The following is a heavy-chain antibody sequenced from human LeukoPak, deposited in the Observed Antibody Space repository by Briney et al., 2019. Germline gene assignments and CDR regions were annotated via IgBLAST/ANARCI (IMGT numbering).Heavy chain of an antibody. Sequence: SSETLSLTCTVSGGSISSYYWSWIRQPPGKGLEWIGYIYYSGSTNYNPSLKSRVTISVDTSKNQFSLKLSSVTAADTAVYYCARSGYTLANTPNRGGWFDPWGQGTLVTVSS. CDR3: ARSGYTLANTPNRGGWFDP. CDR1: GGSISSYY. J-gene: IGHJ5*02. D-gene: IGHD5-12*01. CDR2: IYYSGST. V-gene: IGHV4-59*12.